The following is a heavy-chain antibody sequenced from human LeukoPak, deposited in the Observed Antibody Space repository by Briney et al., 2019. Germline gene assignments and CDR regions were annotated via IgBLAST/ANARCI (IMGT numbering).Heavy chain of an antibody. Sequence: GGSLRLSCEASGFTFGNYAMNWVRQAPGKGLEWVSTISGTGSSTYYADSAKGRFTISRDNSKDTLFLQLNSLTAADTAMYFCAKASVAIPQYCNSWGQGALVTVSS. CDR1: GFTFGNYA. D-gene: IGHD2-2*02. CDR2: ISGTGSST. V-gene: IGHV3-23*01. CDR3: AKASVAIPQYCNS. J-gene: IGHJ5*02.